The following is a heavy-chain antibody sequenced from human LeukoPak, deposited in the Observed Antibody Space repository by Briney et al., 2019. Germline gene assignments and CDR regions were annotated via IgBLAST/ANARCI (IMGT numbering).Heavy chain of an antibody. J-gene: IGHJ3*02. CDR3: ARHYYDRSAFDI. D-gene: IGHD3-22*01. V-gene: IGHV1-69*05. Sequence: SVKVSCKASGGTFSSYAISWVRQAPGQGLGLMGGIIPIFGTANYAQKFQGRVTITTDESTSTAYMELSSLRSEDTAVYYCARHYYDRSAFDIWGQGTMVTVSS. CDR2: IIPIFGTA. CDR1: GGTFSSYA.